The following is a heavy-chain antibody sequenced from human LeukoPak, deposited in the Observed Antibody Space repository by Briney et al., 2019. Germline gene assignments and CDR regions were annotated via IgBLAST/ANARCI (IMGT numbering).Heavy chain of an antibody. D-gene: IGHD6-13*01. CDR3: ARDRSSGWFYFDY. CDR1: GGSISSNHYY. Sequence: PSETLSLTCTVSGGSISSNHYYWAWIRQHPGKGLEWIGYIYYSGSTHYNPSLKSRVTISVDTSKNQFSLKVSSVTAADTAIYYCARDRSSGWFYFDYWGQGTLVTVSS. J-gene: IGHJ4*02. CDR2: IYYSGST. V-gene: IGHV4-31*03.